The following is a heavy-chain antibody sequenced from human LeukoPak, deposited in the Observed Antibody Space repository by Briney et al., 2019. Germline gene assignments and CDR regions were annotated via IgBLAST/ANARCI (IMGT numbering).Heavy chain of an antibody. CDR1: GYTFTRYY. CDR2: INPSGGST. Sequence: ASVTVSCKTSGYTFTRYYMHWVRQAPGQGLECMGVINPSGGSTRYPQKFQGRVTMTRDTSTSTVYMELSSLRSDDTAVYFCAREAFIEMTTIASAFDFWGQGTLVTVSS. V-gene: IGHV1-46*01. J-gene: IGHJ4*02. D-gene: IGHD5-24*01. CDR3: AREAFIEMTTIASAFDF.